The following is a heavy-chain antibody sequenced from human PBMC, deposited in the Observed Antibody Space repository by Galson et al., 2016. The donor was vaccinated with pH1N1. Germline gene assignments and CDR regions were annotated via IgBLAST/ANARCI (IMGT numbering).Heavy chain of an antibody. D-gene: IGHD3-9*01. Sequence: SVKVSCKASGLTLRNSAVQWLRQARGQRPEWIGWIVVGSGDTNYAQKFQKRVTITRDMSTKTTYMELSSLRSEDTAVYYCAASPDDILEDGPNYYYLDVWVKGATVTASS. CDR2: IVVGSGDT. J-gene: IGHJ6*03. CDR1: GLTLRNSA. CDR3: AASPDDILEDGPNYYYLDV. V-gene: IGHV1-58*01.